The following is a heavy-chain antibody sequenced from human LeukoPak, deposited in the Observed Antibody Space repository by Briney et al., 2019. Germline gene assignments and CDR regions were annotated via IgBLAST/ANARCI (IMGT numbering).Heavy chain of an antibody. CDR2: IYYSGST. CDR3: ASSYYDFWSGSQVGSFDY. Sequence: SETLSLTCTVSGGSVSSGSYYWSWIRQPPGKGLEWIGYIYYSGSTNYNPSLKSRVTISVDTSKNQFSLKLSSVTAADTAVYYCASSYYDFWSGSQVGSFDYWGQGTLVTVSS. V-gene: IGHV4-61*01. CDR1: GGSVSSGSYY. D-gene: IGHD3-3*01. J-gene: IGHJ4*02.